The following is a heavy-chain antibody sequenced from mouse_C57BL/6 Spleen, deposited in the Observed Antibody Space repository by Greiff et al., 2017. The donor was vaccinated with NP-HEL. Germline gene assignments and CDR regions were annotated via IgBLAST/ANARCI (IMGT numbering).Heavy chain of an antibody. D-gene: IGHD2-1*01. J-gene: IGHJ4*01. CDR3: AGSGYYGNLGAMDY. CDR2: INPNNGGT. Sequence: EVQLQQSGPELVKPGASVKMSCKASGYTFTDYNMHWVKQSHGKSLEWIGYINPNNGGTTYNQKFKGKATLTVNKSSSTAYMELRSLTSEDSAVYYCAGSGYYGNLGAMDYWGQGTSVTVSS. CDR1: GYTFTDYN. V-gene: IGHV1-22*01.